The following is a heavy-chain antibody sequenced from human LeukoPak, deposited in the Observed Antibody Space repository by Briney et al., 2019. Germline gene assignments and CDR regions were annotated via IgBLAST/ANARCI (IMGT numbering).Heavy chain of an antibody. CDR3: ARVRVGLIDY. CDR2: IYYSGST. D-gene: IGHD2-2*01. CDR1: GGSSSSYY. Sequence: SETLSLTCTVSGGSSSSYYWSWIRQPPGKGLEWIGYIYYSGSTNYNPSLKSRVTISVDASKNQFSLKLSSVTAADTAVYYCARVRVGLIDYWGQGTLVTVSS. V-gene: IGHV4-59*01. J-gene: IGHJ4*02.